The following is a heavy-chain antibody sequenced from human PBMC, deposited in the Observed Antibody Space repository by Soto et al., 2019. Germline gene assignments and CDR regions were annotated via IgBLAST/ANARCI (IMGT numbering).Heavy chain of an antibody. CDR3: ASLGVGDWANYYYYYGMDV. CDR1: GFTFSVYA. CDR2: VTANGGST. D-gene: IGHD2-21*02. V-gene: IGHV3-23*01. J-gene: IGHJ6*02. Sequence: PXVSLGLSCAATGFTFSVYAMTGVRQAPGKGLEWVSAVTANGGSTYSADSVKGRFTISRDNSKNTLFLQMNSLRAEDTAVYYCASLGVGDWANYYYYYGMDVWGQGTTVTVSS.